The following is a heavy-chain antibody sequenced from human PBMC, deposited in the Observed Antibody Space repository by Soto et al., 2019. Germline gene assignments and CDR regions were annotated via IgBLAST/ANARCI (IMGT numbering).Heavy chain of an antibody. CDR3: AGSSSAGWFDP. CDR2: IYSGGST. CDR1: GFTVSSNY. V-gene: IGHV3-53*01. D-gene: IGHD6-6*01. J-gene: IGHJ5*02. Sequence: GGSPRLSCAASGFTVSSNYMSWVRQAPGKGLEWVSVIYSGGSTYYADSVKGRFTISRDNSKNTLYLQMNSLRAEDTAVYYCAGSSSAGWFDPWGQGTLVTVSS.